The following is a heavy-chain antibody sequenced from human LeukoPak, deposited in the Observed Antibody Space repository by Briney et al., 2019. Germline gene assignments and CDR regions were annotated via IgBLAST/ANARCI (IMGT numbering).Heavy chain of an antibody. D-gene: IGHD1-26*01. CDR2: INHSGST. CDR1: GGSFSGYY. V-gene: IGHV4-34*01. J-gene: IGHJ4*02. CDR3: ARDRVRGSSNPYFDY. Sequence: KPSETLSLTCAVYGGSFSGYYWSWIRQPPGKGLEWIGEINHSGSTNYNPSLKSRVTISVDTSKNQFSLKLSSVTAADTAVYYCARDRVRGSSNPYFDYWGQGTLVTVSS.